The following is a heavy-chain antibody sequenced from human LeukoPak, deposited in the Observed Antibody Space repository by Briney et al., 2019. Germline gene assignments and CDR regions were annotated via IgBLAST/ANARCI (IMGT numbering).Heavy chain of an antibody. D-gene: IGHD5-12*01. CDR2: ISGSAYST. Sequence: PGGSLRPSCAASGFTFSSYAMSSVRQAPGKGREWVSGISGSAYSTYYADSVQGRFTISRDNAKNTLYLQMNSLRAEDTAVYYCAKEAGYSGYDYPDYWGQGTLVTVSS. CDR3: AKEAGYSGYDYPDY. J-gene: IGHJ4*02. V-gene: IGHV3-23*01. CDR1: GFTFSSYA.